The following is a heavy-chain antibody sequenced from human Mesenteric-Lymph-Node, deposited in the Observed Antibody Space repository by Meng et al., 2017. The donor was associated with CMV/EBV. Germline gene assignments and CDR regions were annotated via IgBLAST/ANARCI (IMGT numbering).Heavy chain of an antibody. D-gene: IGHD3-10*01. Sequence: SEYTSTDYGIYWVRRAPGQGLEWMAWINTKSGNPTYAQDFKGRFVFSWDASVSTAYLQINSLEAEDTAMYYCARNHLWYGELYYSDYWGQGTLVTVSS. J-gene: IGHJ4*02. CDR3: ARNHLWYGELYYSDY. V-gene: IGHV7-4-1*02. CDR1: EYTSTDYG. CDR2: INTKSGNP.